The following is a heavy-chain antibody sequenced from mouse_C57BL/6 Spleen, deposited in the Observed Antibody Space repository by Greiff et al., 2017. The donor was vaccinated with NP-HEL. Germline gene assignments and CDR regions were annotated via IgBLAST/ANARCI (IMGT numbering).Heavy chain of an antibody. CDR2: IDPETGGT. J-gene: IGHJ2*01. V-gene: IGHV1-15*01. CDR1: GYTFTDYE. Sequence: VQLQQSGAELVRPGASVTLSCKASGYTFTDYEMHWVKQTPVHGLEWIGAIDPETGGTAYNQKFKGKAILTADKSSSTAYMELRSLTSEDSAVYYCLITTDYFDDWGQGTTLTVSS. D-gene: IGHD1-1*01. CDR3: LITTDYFDD.